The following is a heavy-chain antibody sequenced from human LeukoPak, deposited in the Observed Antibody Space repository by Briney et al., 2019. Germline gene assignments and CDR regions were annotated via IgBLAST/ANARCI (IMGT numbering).Heavy chain of an antibody. CDR1: GYTFTNYG. D-gene: IGHD3-3*01. CDR2: ISAFNGDT. Sequence: GASVSVSCTTSGYTFTNYGISWVRQAPGQGVEWMGWISAFNGDTNYAQNLQGRVTMTTDTSTSTAYMELSSLRSEDTALYYCASLAGYDFWSGYFDYWGQGTLVTVSS. J-gene: IGHJ4*02. CDR3: ASLAGYDFWSGYFDY. V-gene: IGHV1-18*01.